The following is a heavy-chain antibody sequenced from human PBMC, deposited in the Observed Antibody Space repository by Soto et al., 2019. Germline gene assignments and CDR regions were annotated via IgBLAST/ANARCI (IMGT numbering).Heavy chain of an antibody. V-gene: IGHV3-21*01. D-gene: IGHD1-7*01. J-gene: IGHJ4*02. CDR2: ISSSSSYI. CDR1: GFTFSSYS. CDR3: AREGYNWNYKGDY. Sequence: EVQLVESGGGLVKPVGSLRLSCAASGFTFSSYSMNWVRQAPGKGLEWVSSISSSSSYIYYADSVKGRFTISRDNAKNSLYLQMNSLRPEDTAVYYCAREGYNWNYKGDYWGQGTLVTVSS.